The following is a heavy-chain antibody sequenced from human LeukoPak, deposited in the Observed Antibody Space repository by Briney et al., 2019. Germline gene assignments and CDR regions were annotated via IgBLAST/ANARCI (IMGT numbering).Heavy chain of an antibody. CDR3: ARDPATISPPDY. CDR2: INPNSGGT. Sequence: ASVKVSCKASGYTFTGYYMHWVRQAPGQGLEWMGWINPNSGGTNYAQKFQGRVTMTRDTSISTAYMELSRLRSDDTAVYYCARDPATISPPDYWGQGTLVTVSS. J-gene: IGHJ4*02. D-gene: IGHD1/OR15-1a*01. CDR1: GYTFTGYY. V-gene: IGHV1-2*02.